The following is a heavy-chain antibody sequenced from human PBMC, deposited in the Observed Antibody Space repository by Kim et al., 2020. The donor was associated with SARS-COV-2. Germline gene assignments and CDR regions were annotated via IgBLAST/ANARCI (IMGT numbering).Heavy chain of an antibody. CDR3: NTRGDGDALDI. D-gene: IGHD2-21*02. J-gene: IGHJ3*02. CDR1: GFTFSGSV. V-gene: IGHV3-73*01. Sequence: SLLLSCAASGFTFSGSVIQWVRQPSGKGLEWVGRIRSNPNDYATAYAASVRGRFTISRDDSKNTAYLQMNSLKTEDTAVYYCNTRGDGDALDIWGQGTLVTVSS. CDR2: IRSNPNDYAT.